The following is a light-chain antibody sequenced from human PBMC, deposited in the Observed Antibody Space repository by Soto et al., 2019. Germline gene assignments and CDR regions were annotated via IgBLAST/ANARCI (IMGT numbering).Light chain of an antibody. CDR1: SSNIGAGYD. CDR2: GNI. V-gene: IGLV1-40*01. CDR3: QSYDSGLSGSV. Sequence: QTVVTQPPSVSGAPGQRVTISCTGGSSNIGAGYDVHWYQQLPGTAPKLLVYGNINRPSGVPDRFSGSNSGTSASLAITGLQAEDEADYYCQSYDSGLSGSVFGTGTKLTVL. J-gene: IGLJ1*01.